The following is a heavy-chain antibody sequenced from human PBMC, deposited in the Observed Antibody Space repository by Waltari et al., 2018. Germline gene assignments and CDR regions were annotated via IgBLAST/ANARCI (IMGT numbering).Heavy chain of an antibody. CDR3: ARTTRLGYCSGGSCYGDEGAIDY. CDR2: IYYSGST. D-gene: IGHD2-15*01. Sequence: QVQLQESGPGLVKPSETLSLTCTVSGGSISSHYWSWIRQPPGKGLEWIGYIYYSGSTNYNPSPKSRVTISVDTSKNQCSLKLSSVTAADTAVYYCARTTRLGYCSGGSCYGDEGAIDYWGQGTLVTVSS. V-gene: IGHV4-59*11. CDR1: GGSISSHY. J-gene: IGHJ4*02.